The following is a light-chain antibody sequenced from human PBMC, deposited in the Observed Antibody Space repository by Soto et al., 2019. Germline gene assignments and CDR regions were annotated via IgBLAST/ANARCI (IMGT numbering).Light chain of an antibody. Sequence: EIVLTQSPATLSLSPGERATLSCRASQSVSSYLAWYQQKPGQAPRLLIYDGSNRATGIPARFSGSGSGTDFTLTISRLEPEDFAVYYCQQSATFGPGTKVDFK. CDR2: DGS. CDR3: QQSAT. V-gene: IGKV3-11*01. J-gene: IGKJ3*01. CDR1: QSVSSY.